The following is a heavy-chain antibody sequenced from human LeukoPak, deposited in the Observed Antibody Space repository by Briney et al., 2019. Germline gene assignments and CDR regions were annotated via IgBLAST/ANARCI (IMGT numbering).Heavy chain of an antibody. J-gene: IGHJ5*02. CDR2: IYYSGST. CDR1: GGSISSYY. Sequence: SETLSLTCTVSGGSISSYYWSWIRQPPGKGLEWIGYIYYSGSTYYNPSLKSRVTISVDTSKNQFSLKLSSVTAADTAVYYCARRDYYGSGSYWRVSANWFDPWGQGTLVTVSS. CDR3: ARRDYYGSGSYWRVSANWFDP. V-gene: IGHV4-59*08. D-gene: IGHD3-10*01.